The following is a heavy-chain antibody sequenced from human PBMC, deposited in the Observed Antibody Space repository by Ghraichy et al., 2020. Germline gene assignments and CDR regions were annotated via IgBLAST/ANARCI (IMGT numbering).Heavy chain of an antibody. Sequence: SETLSLTCTVSGGSISNYYWSWIRHPPGKGLEWIGYIYYSGSTNYNPSLKSRVTISVDTSKNQFSLKLSSVTAADAAVYYCAGSHDYSNYFFDYWGQGILVSVSS. D-gene: IGHD4-11*01. V-gene: IGHV4-59*01. CDR3: AGSHDYSNYFFDY. J-gene: IGHJ4*02. CDR2: IYYSGST. CDR1: GGSISNYY.